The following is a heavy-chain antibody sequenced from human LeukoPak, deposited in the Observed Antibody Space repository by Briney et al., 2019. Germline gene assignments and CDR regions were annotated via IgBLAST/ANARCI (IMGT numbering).Heavy chain of an antibody. CDR2: IWYDGSNE. V-gene: IGHV3-33*01. CDR3: AREHTIAATGTHWFDP. J-gene: IGHJ5*02. D-gene: IGHD6-13*01. CDR1: GFTFSRYG. Sequence: PGGSLRLSCAASGFTFSRYGMHWLRQAPGTGLEWVAVIWYDGSNEDYTDSVRGRFTISRDNSENTLYLQMNSLRVEDTAVYYCAREHTIAATGTHWFDPWGQGTLVTVSS.